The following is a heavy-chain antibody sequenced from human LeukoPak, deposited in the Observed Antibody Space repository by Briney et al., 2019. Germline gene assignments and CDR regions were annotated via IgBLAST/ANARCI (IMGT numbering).Heavy chain of an antibody. D-gene: IGHD3-10*01. J-gene: IGHJ4*02. CDR1: GFTFSSYS. Sequence: PGGSLRLSCAASGFTFSSYSMNWVRQAPGKGLEWVSYISSSSTIYYADSVKGRFTISRDNAKNSLYLQMNSLRAEDTAVYYCARSPWFGETPLFDYWGQGTLVTVSS. V-gene: IGHV3-48*04. CDR3: ARSPWFGETPLFDY. CDR2: ISSSSTI.